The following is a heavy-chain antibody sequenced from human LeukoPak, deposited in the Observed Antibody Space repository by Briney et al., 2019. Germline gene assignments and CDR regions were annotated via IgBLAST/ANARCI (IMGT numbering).Heavy chain of an antibody. CDR2: RHSSGAT. Sequence: PSETLSLTCTVSGGSINNYWWAWIRQPPGKGLQWIGCRHSSGATSYNLSLESRVTISIDTSRNQFSLKLNSVTAADTAVYYCARDSRGGGPDFDYWGQGTLVTVSS. V-gene: IGHV4-59*12. CDR1: GGSINNYW. CDR3: ARDSRGGGPDFDY. J-gene: IGHJ4*02. D-gene: IGHD3-16*01.